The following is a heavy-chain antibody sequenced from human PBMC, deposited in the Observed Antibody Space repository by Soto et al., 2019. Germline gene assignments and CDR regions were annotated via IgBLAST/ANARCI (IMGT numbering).Heavy chain of an antibody. J-gene: IGHJ6*02. CDR3: AKSIVVVVAATRGYYYYGMDV. Sequence: EVQLLESGGGLVQPGGSLRLSCAASGFTFSSYAMSWVRQAPGQGLEWVSAISGSGGSTYYADSVKGRFTISRDNSKNTMYLQMNSLRAEETAVYYCAKSIVVVVAATRGYYYYGMDVWGQGTTVTVSS. CDR2: ISGSGGST. D-gene: IGHD2-15*01. CDR1: GFTFSSYA. V-gene: IGHV3-23*01.